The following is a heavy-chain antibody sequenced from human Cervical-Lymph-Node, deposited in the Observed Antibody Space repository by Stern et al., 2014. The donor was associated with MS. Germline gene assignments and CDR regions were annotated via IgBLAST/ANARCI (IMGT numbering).Heavy chain of an antibody. J-gene: IGHJ4*02. CDR1: GGSISSSSYY. D-gene: IGHD4-17*01. V-gene: IGHV4-39*01. Sequence: QVQLQESGPGLVKPSETLSLTCTVSGGSISSSSYYWGWIRQPPGKGLEWIGSIYYSGSTYYNPSLQSRVTISVDTSKDPFSLQLSSVTAADTAVYYCARQNLNTVTHGCFDYWGQGTLVTVSS. CDR2: IYYSGST. CDR3: ARQNLNTVTHGCFDY.